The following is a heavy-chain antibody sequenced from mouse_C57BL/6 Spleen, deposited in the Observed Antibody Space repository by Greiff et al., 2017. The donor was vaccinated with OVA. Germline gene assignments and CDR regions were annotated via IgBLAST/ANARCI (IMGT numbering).Heavy chain of an antibody. J-gene: IGHJ4*01. D-gene: IGHD1-1*01. Sequence: VQLKESGAELVRPGASVKLSCTASGFNIKDDYMHWVKQRPEQGLEWIGWIDPENGDTEYASKFQGKATITADTSSNTAYLQLSSLTSEDTAVYYCTIYGSSYAPYAMDYWGQGTSVTVSS. CDR2: IDPENGDT. V-gene: IGHV14-4*01. CDR1: GFNIKDDY. CDR3: TIYGSSYAPYAMDY.